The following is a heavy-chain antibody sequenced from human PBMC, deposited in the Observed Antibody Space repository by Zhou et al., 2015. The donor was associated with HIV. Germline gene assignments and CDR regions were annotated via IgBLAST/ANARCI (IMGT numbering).Heavy chain of an antibody. V-gene: IGHV1-2*02. Sequence: QVQLVQSGAEVKKPGSSVKVSCKASGGTFSSYAISWVRQAPGQGLEWMGGIIPNSGGTNYAQKFQGRVTMTRDTSISTAYMELSRLRSDDTAVYYCARAMGYYDSSGYGYYFDYWGQGTLVTVSS. D-gene: IGHD3-22*01. J-gene: IGHJ4*02. CDR1: GGTFSSYA. CDR2: IIPNSGGT. CDR3: ARAMGYYDSSGYGYYFDY.